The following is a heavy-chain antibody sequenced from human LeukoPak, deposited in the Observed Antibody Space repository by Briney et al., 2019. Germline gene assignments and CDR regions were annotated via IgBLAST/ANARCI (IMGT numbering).Heavy chain of an antibody. CDR2: VSASGAT. Sequence: SETLTLTCSASGVTIRSYSWSWLRQPAAKGLDGVGPVSASGATNYNPSLKSRVTMSVETSKNQFSLRVSSVTAADTAVYYCARLVEMATIRPLYYFDYWGQGTLVTASS. V-gene: IGHV4-4*07. CDR3: ARLVEMATIRPLYYFDY. J-gene: IGHJ4*02. D-gene: IGHD5-24*01. CDR1: GVTIRSYS.